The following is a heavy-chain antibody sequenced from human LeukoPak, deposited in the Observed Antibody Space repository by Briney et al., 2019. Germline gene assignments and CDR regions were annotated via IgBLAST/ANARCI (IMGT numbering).Heavy chain of an antibody. Sequence: PSETLSLTCTVTGVSISSSSHYWVWIRQPPGKGLEWIGSIYYSGSTYYNPSLKSRVTISVDTSKNQFSLKLGSVTAADTAVYYCALITGTRLDFDYWGQGTLVTVSS. V-gene: IGHV4-39*01. J-gene: IGHJ4*02. CDR2: IYYSGST. CDR3: ALITGTRLDFDY. CDR1: GVSISSSSHY. D-gene: IGHD1-7*01.